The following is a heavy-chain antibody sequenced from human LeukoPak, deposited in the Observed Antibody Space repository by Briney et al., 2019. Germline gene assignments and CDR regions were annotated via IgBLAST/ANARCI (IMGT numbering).Heavy chain of an antibody. CDR3: ARDLYYYGPRPRGPASSDY. CDR2: INPDSGGT. J-gene: IGHJ4*02. CDR1: GFAFGDYN. Sequence: ASVKVSCKASGFAFGDYNFHWVRQAPGQGLAWMGWINPDSGGTDYAQQFQGRVTMTRDTSINTAYMDLSRLTSDDTAVYYCARDLYYYGPRPRGPASSDYWGQGTLVTVSS. D-gene: IGHD3-10*01. V-gene: IGHV1-2*02.